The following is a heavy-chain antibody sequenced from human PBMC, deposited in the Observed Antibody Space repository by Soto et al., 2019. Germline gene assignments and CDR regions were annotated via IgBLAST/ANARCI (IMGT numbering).Heavy chain of an antibody. V-gene: IGHV3-30-3*01. D-gene: IGHD2-15*01. J-gene: IGHJ6*02. Sequence: QVQLVESGGGVVQPGRSLRLSCAASGFTFSSYAMHWVRQAPGKGLEWVAVISYDGSNKYYADSVKGRFTISRDNSKNTLYLQMNSLRAEATAVYYCARDFVVVVAATDHKNYYYYYGMDVWGQGTTVTVSS. CDR3: ARDFVVVVAATDHKNYYYYYGMDV. CDR1: GFTFSSYA. CDR2: ISYDGSNK.